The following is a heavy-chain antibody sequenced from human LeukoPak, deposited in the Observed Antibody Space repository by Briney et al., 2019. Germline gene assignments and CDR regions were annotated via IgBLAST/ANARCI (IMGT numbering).Heavy chain of an antibody. D-gene: IGHD2-15*01. J-gene: IGHJ5*02. CDR1: GFTVSSNY. CDR2: IYSGGST. CDR3: ARDPYCSGGSCYSGGWFDP. Sequence: GGSLRLSCAASGFTVSSNYMSWVRQAPGKGLEWVSVIYSGGSTYYADSVKGRFTISRDNSKNTLYLQMNSLRAEDTAVYYCARDPYCSGGSCYSGGWFDPWGQGTLVTVSS. V-gene: IGHV3-53*01.